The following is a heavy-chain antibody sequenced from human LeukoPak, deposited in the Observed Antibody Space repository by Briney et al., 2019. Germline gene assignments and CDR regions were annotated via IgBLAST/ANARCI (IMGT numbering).Heavy chain of an antibody. V-gene: IGHV3-20*04. CDR1: GFIFDDHG. D-gene: IGHD2-8*02. CDR3: AKDSGGTDFDY. J-gene: IGHJ4*02. CDR2: INWNGGST. Sequence: GGSLRLSCAASGFIFDDHGMSWVRQAPGKGLEWVSGINWNGGSTGYADSVKGRFTISRDNSKNTLYLQMNSLRAEDTAVYYCAKDSGGTDFDYWGQGTLVTVSS.